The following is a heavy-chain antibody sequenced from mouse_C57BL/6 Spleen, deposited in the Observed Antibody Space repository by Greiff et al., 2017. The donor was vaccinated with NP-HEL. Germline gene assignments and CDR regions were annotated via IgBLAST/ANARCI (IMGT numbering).Heavy chain of an antibody. CDR2: INPSNGGT. V-gene: IGHV1-53*01. D-gene: IGHD1-1*01. Sequence: QVQLQQPGTELVKPGASVKLSCKASGYTFTSYWMHWVKQRPGQGLEWIGNINPSNGGTNYNEKFKGKATLTVEKSSSTVYLELSRLTSDDSAVYYCAREGKYYCSSLDYWGQGTTLTFSS. J-gene: IGHJ2*01. CDR3: AREGKYYCSSLDY. CDR1: GYTFTSYW.